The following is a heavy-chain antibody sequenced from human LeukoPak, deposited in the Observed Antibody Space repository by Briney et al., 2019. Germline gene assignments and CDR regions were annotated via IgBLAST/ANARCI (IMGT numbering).Heavy chain of an antibody. D-gene: IGHD4-17*01. Sequence: GGSLRLSCAASGFTFSDYYMSWIRQAPGKGLEWVSYISSSSSYTNYADSVKGRFTISRDNAKNSLYLQMNSLRAEDTAVYYCAREISTTVTTTYYFDYWGQGTLVTVSS. CDR1: GFTFSDYY. J-gene: IGHJ4*02. V-gene: IGHV3-11*05. CDR2: ISSSSSYT. CDR3: AREISTTVTTTYYFDY.